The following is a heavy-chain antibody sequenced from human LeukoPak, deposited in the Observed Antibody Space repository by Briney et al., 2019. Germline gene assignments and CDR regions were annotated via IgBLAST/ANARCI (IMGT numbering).Heavy chain of an antibody. CDR2: IYSGGST. D-gene: IGHD2-15*01. J-gene: IGHJ4*02. V-gene: IGHV3-23*03. CDR3: AKDLRFCSGGSCC. CDR1: GFTFSTYA. Sequence: GGSLRLSCAASGFTFSTYALNWVRQAPGKGLEWVSVIYSGGSTYYADSVKGRFTISRDNSKNTLYLQMNSLRAEDTAVYYCAKDLRFCSGGSCCWGQGTLVTVSS.